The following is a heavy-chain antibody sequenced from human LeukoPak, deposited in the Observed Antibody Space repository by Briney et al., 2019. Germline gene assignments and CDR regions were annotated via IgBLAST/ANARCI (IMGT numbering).Heavy chain of an antibody. CDR3: ARGFYGDPNANWFDP. J-gene: IGHJ5*02. V-gene: IGHV4-30-4*01. CDR1: GGSISSGDYY. CDR2: IYYSGST. D-gene: IGHD4-17*01. Sequence: SETLSLTCTVSGGSISSGDYYWSWIRQPPGKGLEWIGYIYYSGSTYYNPSLKSRVTISVDTSKNQFSLKLSSVTAADTAVYYCARGFYGDPNANWFDPWGQGTLVTVSS.